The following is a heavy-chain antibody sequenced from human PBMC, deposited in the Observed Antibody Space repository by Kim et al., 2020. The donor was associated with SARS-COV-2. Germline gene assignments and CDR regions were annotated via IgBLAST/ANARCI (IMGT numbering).Heavy chain of an antibody. D-gene: IGHD1-26*01. CDR1: GGSISSNSHY. J-gene: IGHJ4*02. V-gene: IGHV4-39*01. Sequence: SETLSLTCTVSGGSISSNSHYWGWIRQPPGKGLEWIGSIYYSGSTYYNPSLKSRLTISVDTSKNQFSLKLSSLTAPDRAPDYCARHVKSGSYYDDHWGKG. CDR3: ARHVKSGSYYDDH. CDR2: IYYSGST.